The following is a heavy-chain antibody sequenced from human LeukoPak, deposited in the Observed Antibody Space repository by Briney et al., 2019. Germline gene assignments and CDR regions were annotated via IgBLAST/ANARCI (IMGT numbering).Heavy chain of an antibody. V-gene: IGHV1-8*01. CDR2: MNPNSDNT. CDR3: ARGRRSGSYSGYYYYGMDV. J-gene: IGHJ6*02. Sequence: ASVRVSCKASGYPFTSYDINWVRQATGQGLEWMGWMNPNSDNTGYAQKFQGRVTMTRTTSISTAYMELSSLRSEDTAVYYCARGRRSGSYSGYYYYGMDVWGQGTTVTVSS. CDR1: GYPFTSYD. D-gene: IGHD1-26*01.